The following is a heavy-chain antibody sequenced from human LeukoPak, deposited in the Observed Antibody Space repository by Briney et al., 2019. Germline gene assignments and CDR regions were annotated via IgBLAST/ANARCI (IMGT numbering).Heavy chain of an antibody. CDR3: AREKVYGYNWFDY. CDR1: GFTFSSYA. D-gene: IGHD5-24*01. J-gene: IGHJ4*02. Sequence: PGGSLRLSCAASGFTFSSYAMHWVRQAPGKGLEWVAVISSDGRDKYYVDSVKGRFTISRDNSKNTLHLQMNSLRAEDTAVYYCAREKVYGYNWFDYWGQGTLVTVSS. V-gene: IGHV3-30*04. CDR2: ISSDGRDK.